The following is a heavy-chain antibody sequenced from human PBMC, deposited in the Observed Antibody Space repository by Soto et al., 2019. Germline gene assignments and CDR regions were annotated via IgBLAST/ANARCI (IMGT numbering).Heavy chain of an antibody. CDR3: ARQNGNHYYGSGKSPFDY. D-gene: IGHD3-10*01. CDR1: GFTFSSYA. Sequence: PGGSLRLSCAASGFTFSSYAMSWVRQAPGKGLEWVSAISGSGGSTYYADSVKGRFTISRDNSKNTLYLQMNSLRAEDTAVYYCARQNGNHYYGSGKSPFDYWGQGTLVTVSS. J-gene: IGHJ4*02. V-gene: IGHV3-23*01. CDR2: ISGSGGST.